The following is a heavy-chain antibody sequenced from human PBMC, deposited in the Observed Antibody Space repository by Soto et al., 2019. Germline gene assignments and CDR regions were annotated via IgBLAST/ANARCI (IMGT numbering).Heavy chain of an antibody. D-gene: IGHD2-2*01. J-gene: IGHJ6*02. CDR3: ARARALSGVVPAATYYYYYGMDV. CDR1: GGTFSSYA. CDR2: IIPIFGTA. Sequence: GASVKVSCKASGGTFSSYAISWVRQAPGQGLEWMGGIIPIFGTANYAQKFQGRVTITADKSTSTAYMELSSLRSEDTAVYYCARARALSGVVPAATYYYYYGMDVWGQGTTVTVSS. V-gene: IGHV1-69*06.